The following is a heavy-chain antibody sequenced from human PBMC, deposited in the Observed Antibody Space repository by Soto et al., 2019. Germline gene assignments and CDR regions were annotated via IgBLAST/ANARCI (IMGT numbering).Heavy chain of an antibody. CDR2: IVGNGDE. CDR1: GFTFRTYA. CDR3: AKDRQPDGLWLFDS. Sequence: GGSLRLSCAASGFTFRTYAMSWVRQAPGKGLEWVAGIVGNGDEYYADTVRGRFTISRDNSNNILYLQMYSLRAEDTAVYYCAKDRQPDGLWLFDSRGQGTSVTVSS. J-gene: IGHJ4*02. V-gene: IGHV3-23*01. D-gene: IGHD5-12*01.